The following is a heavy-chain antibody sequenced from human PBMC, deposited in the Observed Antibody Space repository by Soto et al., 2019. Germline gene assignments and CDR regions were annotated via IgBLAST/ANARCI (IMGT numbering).Heavy chain of an antibody. CDR1: GFTFGDYA. Sequence: GGSLRLSCTASGFTFGDYAMSWFRQAPGKGLEWVGFIRSKAYGGTTEYAASVKGRFTISRDDSKSMAYLQMNSLKTEDTAVYYCTRKLYKVPDVLRYFDWSPPNFDYWGQGTLVTVSS. CDR2: IRSKAYGGTT. J-gene: IGHJ4*02. CDR3: TRKLYKVPDVLRYFDWSPPNFDY. D-gene: IGHD3-9*01. V-gene: IGHV3-49*03.